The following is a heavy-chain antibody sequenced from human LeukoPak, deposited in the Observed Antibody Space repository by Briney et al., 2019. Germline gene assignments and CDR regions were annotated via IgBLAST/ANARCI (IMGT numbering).Heavy chain of an antibody. CDR1: GGTFSSYA. V-gene: IGHV1-69*05. CDR3: AADYYDSSGYYYPLDY. J-gene: IGHJ4*02. Sequence: SVKVSCKASGGTFSSYAISWVRQAPGQGLEWMGRIIPIFGTANYAQKFQGRVTITTDESTSTAYMELSSLRSEDTAVYHCAADYYDSSGYYYPLDYWGQGTLVTVSS. CDR2: IIPIFGTA. D-gene: IGHD3-22*01.